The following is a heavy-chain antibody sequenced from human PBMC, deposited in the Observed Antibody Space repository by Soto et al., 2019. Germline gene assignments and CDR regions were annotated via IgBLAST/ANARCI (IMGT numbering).Heavy chain of an antibody. CDR1: GFTFSSYA. CDR2: ISYDGSNK. D-gene: IGHD6-19*01. Sequence: QVQLVESGGGVVQPGRSLRLSCAASGFTFSSYAMHWVRQAPGKGLEWVAVISYDGSNKYYADSVKGRFTISRDNSKNTLYLQMNSLRAADTAVYYCARVAAVAPWLDYWGQGTLVTVSS. CDR3: ARVAAVAPWLDY. J-gene: IGHJ4*02. V-gene: IGHV3-30-3*01.